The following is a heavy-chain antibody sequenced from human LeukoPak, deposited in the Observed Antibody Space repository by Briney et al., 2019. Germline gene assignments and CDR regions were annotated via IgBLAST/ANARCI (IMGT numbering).Heavy chain of an antibody. CDR2: MSYSGGT. CDR3: ARLALGYCSGGTCPYYFDH. D-gene: IGHD2-15*01. J-gene: IGHJ4*02. CDR1: GGSISGYS. Sequence: SETLSLTCTVSGGSISGYSWSWIRQPPGKGLEWIGYMSYSGGTNCNPSLKSRVTISVDTSKNQFSLNLRSVTPADSAVYYCARLALGYCSGGTCPYYFDHWGQGTLVTVSS. V-gene: IGHV4-59*01.